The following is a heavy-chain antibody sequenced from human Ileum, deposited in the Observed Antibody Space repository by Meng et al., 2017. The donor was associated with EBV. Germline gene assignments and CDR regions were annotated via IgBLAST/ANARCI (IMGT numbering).Heavy chain of an antibody. V-gene: IGHV4-4*02. D-gene: IGHD3-22*01. CDR3: ARESYSDSSGYYSLDY. Sequence: GQLQEPGPGLVTPSGTLPLTWPVSGGSISSSNWWSWVRQAPGKGLEWIGEIHHTESTNYNPSLKSRVTISVDKSKNQFSLKLSSVTAADTAVYYCARESYSDSSGYYSLDYWGQGSLVTVSS. CDR1: GGSISSSNW. CDR2: IHHTEST. J-gene: IGHJ4*02.